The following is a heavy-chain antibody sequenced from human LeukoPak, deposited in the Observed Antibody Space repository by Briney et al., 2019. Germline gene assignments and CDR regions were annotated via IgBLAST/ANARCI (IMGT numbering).Heavy chain of an antibody. V-gene: IGHV3-30*04. J-gene: IGHJ4*02. CDR2: ISYDGSNK. CDR1: GFTFSSYA. Sequence: GGSLRLSCAASGFTFSSYAMHWVRQAPGKGLEWVAVISYDGSNKYYADSVKGRFTISRDNSKNTLYLQMNSLRAEDTAVYYYARDPSGSYPDYWGQGTLVTVSS. D-gene: IGHD1-26*01. CDR3: ARDPSGSYPDY.